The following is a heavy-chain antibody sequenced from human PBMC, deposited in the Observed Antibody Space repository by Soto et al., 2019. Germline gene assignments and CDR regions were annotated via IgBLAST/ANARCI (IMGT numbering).Heavy chain of an antibody. Sequence: QVQLVQSGAEVKKPGASVKVSCKASGYTFTRYGISWVRQAPGQELEWMGWISAYNGNTKYAQKLQGRVTMTTDTSTSTAYMELRSLRSDDTAVYYCARDAVDSSGYSHYYYYGMDVGGQGTTVTVSS. V-gene: IGHV1-18*01. CDR3: ARDAVDSSGYSHYYYYGMDV. J-gene: IGHJ6*02. CDR1: GYTFTRYG. CDR2: ISAYNGNT. D-gene: IGHD3-22*01.